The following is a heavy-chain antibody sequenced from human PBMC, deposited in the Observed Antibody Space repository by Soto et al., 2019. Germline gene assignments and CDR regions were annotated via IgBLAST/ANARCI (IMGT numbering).Heavy chain of an antibody. Sequence: SETLSLTCTVSGGSISSGDYYWSWIRQPQGKGLEWIGYIYYSGSTYYKPSLKSRVTISVDTSKNQFSLKLSSVTAADTAVYYCAREKRAVAGTIYYYYGMDVWGQGTTVTVSS. CDR3: AREKRAVAGTIYYYYGMDV. CDR1: GGSISSGDYY. J-gene: IGHJ6*02. V-gene: IGHV4-30-4*01. CDR2: IYYSGST. D-gene: IGHD6-19*01.